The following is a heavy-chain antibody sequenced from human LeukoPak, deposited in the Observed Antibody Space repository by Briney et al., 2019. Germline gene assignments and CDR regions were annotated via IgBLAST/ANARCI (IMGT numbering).Heavy chain of an antibody. CDR3: ARSLDCSGPNCYALAKYNYDMDV. V-gene: IGHV4-61*01. CDR1: GVSVRSGSFY. D-gene: IGHD2-2*01. CDR2: MHSSGST. Sequence: PSETLSLTCTVSGVSVRSGSFYWNWIRQPPGKGLEWIVYMHSSGSTSYNPSLKSRVTISVDTSNNQFPLKLSSATAADTAVYFCARSLDCSGPNCYALAKYNYDMDVWGQGTTVTVSS. J-gene: IGHJ6*02.